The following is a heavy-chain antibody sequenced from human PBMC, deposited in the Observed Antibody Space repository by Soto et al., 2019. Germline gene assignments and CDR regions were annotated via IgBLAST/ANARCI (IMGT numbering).Heavy chain of an antibody. CDR1: GFTFDDYA. D-gene: IGHD6-19*01. V-gene: IGHV3-9*01. CDR2: ISWNSVSI. CDR3: AKDISKYSSGRYSAFDI. J-gene: IGHJ3*02. Sequence: EVQLVESGGGLVQPGRSLRLSCAASGFTFDDYAMHWVRQPPGKGPEWVSGISWNSVSIGYAHSVKGRFTISRDNARNSLYLQMNSLRAEDTALYYCAKDISKYSSGRYSAFDIWGQGTMVTVSS.